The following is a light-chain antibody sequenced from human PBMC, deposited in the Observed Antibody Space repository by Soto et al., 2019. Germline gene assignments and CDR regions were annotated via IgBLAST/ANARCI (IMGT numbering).Light chain of an antibody. CDR3: LQHNSFLPT. Sequence: DIQMTQSPSSLSASVGDRGTITCRASEDIRNDLGWYQQKPGKAPQRLIYYASSLHSGVPSRFRGGGSGTEFNLTISSLHHEDFAIYDCLQHNSFLPTFGQGTKV. V-gene: IGKV1-17*01. CDR1: EDIRND. CDR2: YAS. J-gene: IGKJ1*01.